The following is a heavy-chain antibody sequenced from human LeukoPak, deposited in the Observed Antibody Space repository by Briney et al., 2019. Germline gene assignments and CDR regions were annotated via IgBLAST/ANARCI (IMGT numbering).Heavy chain of an antibody. J-gene: IGHJ4*02. CDR2: ISYDGSNK. Sequence: GGSLRLSCATSGFTFSNYGVHWVRQAPGKGLEWVAFISYDGSNKYYVDSVKGRFTISRDNSKNTLYLQMNSLRAEDTAVYYCAKEASGPFDYWGQGTLVTVSS. CDR3: AKEASGPFDY. V-gene: IGHV3-30*18. CDR1: GFTFSNYG. D-gene: IGHD3-10*01.